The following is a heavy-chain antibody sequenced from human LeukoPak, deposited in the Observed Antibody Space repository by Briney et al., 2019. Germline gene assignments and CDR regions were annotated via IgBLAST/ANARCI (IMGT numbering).Heavy chain of an antibody. D-gene: IGHD3-10*01. Sequence: ASVKVSCKASGYTFTGYYMHWVRQAPGQGLEWMGWINPNSGGTNYAQKFQGWVTMTRDTSISTAYMELSRLRSDDTAVYYCARGTRGITMVRGVNNFDYWGQGTLVTVSS. CDR2: INPNSGGT. CDR3: ARGTRGITMVRGVNNFDY. CDR1: GYTFTGYY. J-gene: IGHJ4*02. V-gene: IGHV1-2*04.